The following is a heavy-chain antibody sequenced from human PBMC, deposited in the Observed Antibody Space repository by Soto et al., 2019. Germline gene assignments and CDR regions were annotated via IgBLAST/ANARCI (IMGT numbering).Heavy chain of an antibody. J-gene: IGHJ4*02. CDR2: ISGYNGNK. V-gene: IGHV1-18*01. Sequence: QVQLVQSGAEVKKPGASVKVSCKASGYTFTSYGISWVRQAPGQGLEWMGWISGYNGNKKYAQKLQGRVTMTTDTATSTAYMDRGSLSSDDTAVYYWARAPEICDSWGQGPLVPFPS. CDR1: GYTFTSYG. CDR3: ARAPEICDS.